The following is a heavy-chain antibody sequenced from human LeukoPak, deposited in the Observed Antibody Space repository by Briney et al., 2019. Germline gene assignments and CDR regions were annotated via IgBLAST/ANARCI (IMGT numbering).Heavy chain of an antibody. CDR3: ARDIDPTGLVPAAMPGY. CDR2: ISYDGSNK. D-gene: IGHD2-2*01. CDR1: GFTFSSYA. J-gene: IGHJ4*02. V-gene: IGHV3-30*04. Sequence: GGSLRLSCAASGFTFSSYAMHWVRQAPGKGLEGGAVISYDGSNKYYADSVKGRFTISRDNSKNTLYLQMNSLRVEDTAVYYCARDIDPTGLVPAAMPGYWGQGTLVTVSS.